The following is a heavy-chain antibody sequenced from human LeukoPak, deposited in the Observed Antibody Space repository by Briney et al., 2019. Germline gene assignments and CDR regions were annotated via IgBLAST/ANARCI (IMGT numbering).Heavy chain of an antibody. Sequence: TSETLSLTCAVYGGSFSGYYWSWIRQPPGKGLEWIGEINHSGSTNYNPSLKSRVTISVDTSKNQFSLKLSSVTAADTAVYYCARDNYGDYVAGTGDYWGQGTLVTVSS. J-gene: IGHJ4*02. CDR3: ARDNYGDYVAGTGDY. D-gene: IGHD4-17*01. CDR2: INHSGST. CDR1: GGSFSGYY. V-gene: IGHV4-34*01.